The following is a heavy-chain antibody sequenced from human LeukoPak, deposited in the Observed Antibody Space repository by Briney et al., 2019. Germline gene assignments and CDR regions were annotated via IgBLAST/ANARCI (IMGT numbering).Heavy chain of an antibody. Sequence: PSETLSLTCAVYGGSFSGYYWSWIRQPPGKGLEWIGEINHSGSTNYNPSLKSRVTISVDTSKNQFSLKLSSVTAADTAVYYCARWRTQIYYFDYWGQGTLVTVSS. V-gene: IGHV4-34*01. CDR2: INHSGST. J-gene: IGHJ4*02. CDR3: ARWRTQIYYFDY. CDR1: GGSFSGYY. D-gene: IGHD1-14*01.